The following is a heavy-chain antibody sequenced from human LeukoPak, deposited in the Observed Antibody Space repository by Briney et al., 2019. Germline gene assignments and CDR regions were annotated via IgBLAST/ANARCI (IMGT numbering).Heavy chain of an antibody. D-gene: IGHD3-16*01. CDR1: GFPFNDAW. CDR2: IKSKGSGGTI. CDR3: QRESIAWVAYH. Sequence: GGSLRLSCAASGFPFNDAWLNWVRQAPGKGVEWVGHIKSKGSGGTIDYAAPVKGRFTISRDDSKNTLYLEMNSLKIDDTAVYLCQRESIAWVAYHWGQGTLVTVSS. J-gene: IGHJ1*01. V-gene: IGHV3-15*01.